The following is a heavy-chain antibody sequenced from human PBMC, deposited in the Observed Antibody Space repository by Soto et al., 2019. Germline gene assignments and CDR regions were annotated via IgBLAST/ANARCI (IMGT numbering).Heavy chain of an antibody. J-gene: IGHJ4*02. CDR3: ARGVIPIDY. CDR1: GYTFTNFG. V-gene: IGHV1-18*01. CDR2: ISAYNGNT. Sequence: QVQLVQSGAEVKKPGASVKVSCKASGYTFTNFGLSWVRQAPGQGLEWMGWISAYNGNTNYAQNFQCRVTTTTDTFTSTAHMELTSLRSEATAVYYCARGVIPIDYWGQGTLVYVSS. D-gene: IGHD2-21*01.